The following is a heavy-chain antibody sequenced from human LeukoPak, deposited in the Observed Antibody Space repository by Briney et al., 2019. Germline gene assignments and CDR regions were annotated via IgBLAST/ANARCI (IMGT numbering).Heavy chain of an antibody. CDR1: GFTLSSYS. CDR2: ISYDGNNK. D-gene: IGHD1-14*01. CDR3: ARSRTTGIPSVAFDI. V-gene: IGHV3-30-3*01. Sequence: GRSLRLSCAASGFTLSSYSMHWVRQAPGKGLEWVAVISYDGNNKYYADSVKGCFTISRDNSKNTLYLQMNRLRTEDTAVYYCARSRTTGIPSVAFDIWGQGTMVTVSS. J-gene: IGHJ3*02.